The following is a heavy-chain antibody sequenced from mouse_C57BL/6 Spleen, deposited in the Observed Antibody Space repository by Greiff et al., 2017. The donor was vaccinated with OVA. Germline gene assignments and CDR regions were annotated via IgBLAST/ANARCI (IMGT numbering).Heavy chain of an antibody. CDR3: ASLYYGNFYFDY. J-gene: IGHJ2*01. D-gene: IGHD2-1*01. CDR2: ISSGSSTI. V-gene: IGHV5-17*01. CDR1: GFTFSDYG. Sequence: EVQRVESGGGLVKPGGSLKLSCAASGFTFSDYGMHWVRQAPEKGLEWVAYISSGSSTIYYADTVKGRFTISRDNAKNTLFLQMTSLRSEDTAMYYCASLYYGNFYFDYWGQGTTLTVSS.